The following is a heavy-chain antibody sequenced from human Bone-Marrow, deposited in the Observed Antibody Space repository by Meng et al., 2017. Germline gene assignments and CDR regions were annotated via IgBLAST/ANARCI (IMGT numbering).Heavy chain of an antibody. Sequence: GESLKISCAASGFTFSSYGMHWVRQAPGKGLEWVAVISYDGSNKYYADSVKGRFTISRDNSKNTLYLQMNSLRAEDTAVYYCARDMRIVATGAFDYWGQGTLVTVSS. J-gene: IGHJ4*02. CDR3: ARDMRIVATGAFDY. CDR2: ISYDGSNK. V-gene: IGHV3-30*19. CDR1: GFTFSSYG. D-gene: IGHD5-12*01.